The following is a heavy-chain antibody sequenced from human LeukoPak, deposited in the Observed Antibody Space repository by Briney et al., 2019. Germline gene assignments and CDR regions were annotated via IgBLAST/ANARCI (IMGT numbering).Heavy chain of an antibody. CDR3: ARGDGSGTYPTPR. D-gene: IGHD3-10*01. CDR1: GFTFSSYG. J-gene: IGHJ4*02. CDR2: IRYDGSNK. Sequence: GGSLRLSCAASGFTFSSYGMHWVRQAPGKGLEWVAFIRYDGSNKYYADSVKGRFTISRDNSKNTLYLQMNSLRVEDTAVYYCARGDGSGTYPTPRWGQGTLVTVSS. V-gene: IGHV3-30*02.